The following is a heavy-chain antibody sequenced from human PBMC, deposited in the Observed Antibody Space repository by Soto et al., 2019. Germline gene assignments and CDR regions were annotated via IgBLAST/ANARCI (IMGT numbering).Heavy chain of an antibody. CDR3: ARDKSGWYDY. CDR1: GTSMSYYY. V-gene: IGHV4-59*12. Sequence: SETLSLTCAVSGTSMSYYYWSWIRQSPGKGLEWIGYIQDTGTTKYNPSLESRVTISVDTSKNQFSLRLSSVTAADTAVYYCARDKSGWYDYWGQGTLVTVSS. CDR2: IQDTGTT. J-gene: IGHJ4*02. D-gene: IGHD6-19*01.